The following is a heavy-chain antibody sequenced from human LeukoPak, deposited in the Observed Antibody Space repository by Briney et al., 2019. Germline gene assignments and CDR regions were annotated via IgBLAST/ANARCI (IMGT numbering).Heavy chain of an antibody. Sequence: GGSLRLSCAPSGFTVSHNYMSCVRQAPEKGREGVSLIYSGGDTNHSDAVKGRFPIPRENSKNTLVLQKNSLKGEDKAVYYCAREDSPGAFDIWGQGTMVTVSS. CDR1: GFTVSHNY. V-gene: IGHV3-53*01. J-gene: IGHJ3*02. CDR3: AREDSPGAFDI. D-gene: IGHD2-15*01. CDR2: IYSGGDT.